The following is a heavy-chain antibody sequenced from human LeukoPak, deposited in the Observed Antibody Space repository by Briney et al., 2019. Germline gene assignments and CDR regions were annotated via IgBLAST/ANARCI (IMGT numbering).Heavy chain of an antibody. J-gene: IGHJ4*02. CDR3: ARDWYYDILTGYYQNFDY. CDR1: EFSVGSNY. V-gene: IGHV3-21*01. D-gene: IGHD3-9*01. Sequence: GGSLRLSCAASEFSVGSNYMTWVRQAPGKGLEWVSSISSSSSYIYYADSVKGRFTISRDNAKNSLYLQMNSLRAEDTAVYYCARDWYYDILTGYYQNFDYWGQGTLVTVSS. CDR2: ISSSSSYI.